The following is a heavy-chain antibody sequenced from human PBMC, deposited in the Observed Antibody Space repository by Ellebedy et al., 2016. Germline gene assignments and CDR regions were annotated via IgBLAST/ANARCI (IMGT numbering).Heavy chain of an antibody. CDR3: ARDGSEWSRDL. J-gene: IGHJ5*02. V-gene: IGHV3-21*06. CDR1: GFTFNVAG. Sequence: GGSLRLXXAASGFTFNVAGMTWVRQAPGKGLEWVATIVFTGRAAYYSDSAKGRFIISRDNVKNLVFLQMNSLRVEDTAVYYCARDGSEWSRDLWGQGTLVTVSS. D-gene: IGHD3-3*01. CDR2: IVFTGRAA.